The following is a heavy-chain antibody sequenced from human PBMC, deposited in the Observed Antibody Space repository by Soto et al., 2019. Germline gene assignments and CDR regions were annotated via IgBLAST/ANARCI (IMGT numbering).Heavy chain of an antibody. V-gene: IGHV3-30*18. D-gene: IGHD6-19*01. CDR1: GFTFGDFG. CDR2: ISGDGSDK. Sequence: QVQVVESGGGVVQPERSLRLSCAISGFTFGDFGMHWVRQAPGKGLEWVAAISGDGSDKYYVGSVQGRFTISRDNTKNALYLQMNSLRSEDTAVYYCAKGTAVARQHFANWGQGTLVTVSS. J-gene: IGHJ4*02. CDR3: AKGTAVARQHFAN.